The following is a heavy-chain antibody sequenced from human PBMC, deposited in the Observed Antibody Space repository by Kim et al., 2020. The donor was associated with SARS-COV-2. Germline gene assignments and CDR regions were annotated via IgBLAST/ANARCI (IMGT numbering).Heavy chain of an antibody. V-gene: IGHV4-39*01. CDR2: IYYSGST. Sequence: SETLSLTCTVSGGSISSSSYYWGWIRQPPGKGLEWIGSIYYSGSTYYNPSLKSRVTISVDTSKNQFSLKLSSVTAADTAVYYCARRQLADIAAAEDYWGQGTLVTVSS. CDR3: ARRQLADIAAAEDY. CDR1: GGSISSSSYY. J-gene: IGHJ4*02. D-gene: IGHD6-13*01.